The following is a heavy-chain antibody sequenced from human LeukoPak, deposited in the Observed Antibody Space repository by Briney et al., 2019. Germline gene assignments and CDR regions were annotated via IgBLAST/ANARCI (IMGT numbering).Heavy chain of an antibody. D-gene: IGHD3-3*01. V-gene: IGHV3-9*01. Sequence: FLRLFCAASGFNLDDYSMQWVRQAPGKGLEWVSGICWNSGSIGYADSVKGRFTISRDNAKNSLYLQMNSLRAEDTALYYCAKVAIFGVVTTHDFDYWGQGTLVTVSS. CDR2: ICWNSGSI. CDR3: AKVAIFGVVTTHDFDY. J-gene: IGHJ4*02. CDR1: GFNLDDYS.